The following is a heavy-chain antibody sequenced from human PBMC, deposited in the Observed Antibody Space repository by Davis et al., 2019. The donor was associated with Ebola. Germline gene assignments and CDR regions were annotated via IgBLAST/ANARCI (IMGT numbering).Heavy chain of an antibody. CDR2: ISGSGGTT. D-gene: IGHD2-15*01. V-gene: IGHV3-23*01. Sequence: GGSLRLSCADSVITFSSYAMTWVRQAPGKGLEWVSAISGSGGTTYYAGSVKGRFTISRDNSKNTLYLQMNSLRAEDTAVYYCARLGDRYCSGGSCYPHYFDYWGQGTLVTVSS. J-gene: IGHJ4*02. CDR3: ARLGDRYCSGGSCYPHYFDY. CDR1: VITFSSYA.